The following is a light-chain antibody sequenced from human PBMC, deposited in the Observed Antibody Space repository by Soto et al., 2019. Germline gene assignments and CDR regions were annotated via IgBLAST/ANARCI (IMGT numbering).Light chain of an antibody. CDR2: GSS. CDR3: QQYNQWPPYT. CDR1: QSIGRT. J-gene: IGKJ2*01. V-gene: IGKV3-15*01. Sequence: EIVMTQSPAIMSVSPGERATLFCRASQSIGRTLAWYQQKPGQSPRLLVYGSSTRANGTPARLSGSGSGTEFTLTNCSLQSADVAVYYCQQYNQWPPYTRGQGTKVEIK.